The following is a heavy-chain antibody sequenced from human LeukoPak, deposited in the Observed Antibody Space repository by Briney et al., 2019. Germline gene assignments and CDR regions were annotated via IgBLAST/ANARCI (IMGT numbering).Heavy chain of an antibody. D-gene: IGHD3-22*01. V-gene: IGHV4-38-2*02. CDR3: ARDMDYYDSSGYGY. J-gene: IGHJ4*02. CDR2: IYHSGRM. Sequence: SETLSLTCTVSGYSISSGYYWGWIRQPPGKGLEWIGSIYHSGRMYYNPSLKSRVTISVDTSKNQFSLRLRSVTAADTAVYYCARDMDYYDSSGYGYWGQGTLVTVSS. CDR1: GYSISSGYY.